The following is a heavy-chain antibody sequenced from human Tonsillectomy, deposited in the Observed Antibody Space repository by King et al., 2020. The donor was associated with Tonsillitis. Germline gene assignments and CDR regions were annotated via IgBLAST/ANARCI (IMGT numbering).Heavy chain of an antibody. CDR3: ARGGASSTTNDY. D-gene: IGHD2-2*01. V-gene: IGHV4-59*01. CDR2: IHYGGTT. J-gene: IGHJ4*02. CDR1: GGSISNAY. Sequence: QLQESGPGLVKPAETLSLTCTVSGGSISNAYWSWIRQPPGKGLEWMAVIHYGGTTHYNPSLKSRVTISMDTSKNQFSLQLSSVTTADTAVYYCARGGASSTTNDYWGQGILVTVSS.